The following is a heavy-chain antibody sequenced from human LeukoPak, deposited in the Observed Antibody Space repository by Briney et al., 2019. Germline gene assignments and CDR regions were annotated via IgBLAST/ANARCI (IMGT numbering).Heavy chain of an antibody. D-gene: IGHD6-19*01. CDR1: GFTFSSYE. J-gene: IGHJ3*01. V-gene: IGHV3-48*03. Sequence: GGSLRLSCAASGFTFSSYEMNWVRQAPGKGLEWVSYISSSGSTIYYADSVKGRFTISRDNAKNSLYLQMNSLRAEDTAVYYCARVEGIAVAGTGDAFDLWGQGTMVTVSS. CDR3: ARVEGIAVAGTGDAFDL. CDR2: ISSSGSTI.